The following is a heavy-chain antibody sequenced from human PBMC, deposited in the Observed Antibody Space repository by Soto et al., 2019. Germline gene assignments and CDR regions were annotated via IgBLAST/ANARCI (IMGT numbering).Heavy chain of an antibody. V-gene: IGHV4-31*03. D-gene: IGHD2-21*02. CDR2: IYYSGST. J-gene: IGHJ4*02. CDR3: ASGYCGGDCYSPPFDY. Sequence: QVQLQESGPGLVKPSQTLSLTCTASGGSISSGGYYWSWIRQHPGKGLEWIGYIYYSGSTYYNPSLKSRVTISVDTSKNQFSLKLSSVTAADTAVYYCASGYCGGDCYSPPFDYWGQGTLVTVSS. CDR1: GGSISSGGYY.